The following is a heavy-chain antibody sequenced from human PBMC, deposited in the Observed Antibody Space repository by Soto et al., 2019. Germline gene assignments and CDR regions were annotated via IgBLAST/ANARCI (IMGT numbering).Heavy chain of an antibody. D-gene: IGHD6-13*01. CDR1: GLTFSTFA. Sequence: GGSLRLSCAASGLTFSTFAMSWVRQAPGKGLDWVSTISETGSNTYYADSVKGRFSISRDNSKNTLYLQVNSLRAEDTAVYYCAKSRSSWYASYFDFWGQGTLVTVSS. J-gene: IGHJ4*02. V-gene: IGHV3-23*01. CDR2: ISETGSNT. CDR3: AKSRSSWYASYFDF.